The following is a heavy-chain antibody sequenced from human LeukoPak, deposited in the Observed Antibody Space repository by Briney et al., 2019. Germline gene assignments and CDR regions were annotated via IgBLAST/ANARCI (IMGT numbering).Heavy chain of an antibody. J-gene: IGHJ6*02. V-gene: IGHV1-69*04. CDR1: GGTYSSYT. CDR3: ARDEQQLDLYYYGMDV. CDR2: IIPILGIA. Sequence: SVKVSCKASGGTYSSYTISWVRQARGQGLEWMGRIIPILGIANYAQKFQGRVTITADKSTSTAYMELSSLRSEDTAVYYCARDEQQLDLYYYGMDVWGQGTTVTVSS. D-gene: IGHD6-13*01.